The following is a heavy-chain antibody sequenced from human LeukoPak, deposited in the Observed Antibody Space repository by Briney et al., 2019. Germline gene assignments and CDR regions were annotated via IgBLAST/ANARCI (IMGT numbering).Heavy chain of an antibody. V-gene: IGHV3-30-3*01. CDR2: DGSNK. Sequence: DGSNKYYADSVKGRFTISRDNSKNTLYLQMNSLRAEDTAVYYCARRASGPGYSSSWYYLGYWGQGTLVTVSS. CDR3: ARRASGPGYSSSWYYLGY. D-gene: IGHD6-13*01. J-gene: IGHJ4*02.